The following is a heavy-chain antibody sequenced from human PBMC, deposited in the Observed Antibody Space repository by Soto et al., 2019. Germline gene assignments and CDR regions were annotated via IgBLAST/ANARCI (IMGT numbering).Heavy chain of an antibody. CDR1: GGSFSGYY. V-gene: IGHV4-34*01. CDR3: VRGRKGATMVRGVRFQTSFDY. J-gene: IGHJ4*02. D-gene: IGHD3-10*01. CDR2: INHSGST. Sequence: SETLSLTCAVYGGSFSGYYWSWIRQPPGKGLEWIGEINHSGSTNYNPSLKSRVTISVDTSKNQFSLKLSSVTAADTAVYYCVRGRKGATMVRGVRFQTSFDYWGQGTLVTVSS.